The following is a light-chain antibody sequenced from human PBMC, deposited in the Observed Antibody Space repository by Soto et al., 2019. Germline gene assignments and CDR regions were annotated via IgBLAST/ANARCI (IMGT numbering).Light chain of an antibody. CDR3: QQYDISPTWT. J-gene: IGKJ1*01. V-gene: IGKV3-20*01. Sequence: EIVLTQSPGTLSLSPGERATLSCRASQSVRSSYLAWYQQKPGQAPILLIYGTSTRATGTPDRFSGSGSGTDFTLTISSLEPEDFALYYCQQYDISPTWTFGQGTKVEIK. CDR1: QSVRSSY. CDR2: GTS.